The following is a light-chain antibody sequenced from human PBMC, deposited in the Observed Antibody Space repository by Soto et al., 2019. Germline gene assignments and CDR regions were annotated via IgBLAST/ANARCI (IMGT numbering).Light chain of an antibody. CDR1: QTISSW. V-gene: IGKV1-5*03. Sequence: DIQMTQSPSTLSGSVGDRVTITCRANQTISSWLAWYQQKPGKAPKLLIYKASTLKSGVPSRFSGSGSGTEFTLTISSLQPDDFATYYCQQHDDYSHATFGQGTKVDIK. J-gene: IGKJ2*01. CDR2: KAS. CDR3: QQHDDYSHAT.